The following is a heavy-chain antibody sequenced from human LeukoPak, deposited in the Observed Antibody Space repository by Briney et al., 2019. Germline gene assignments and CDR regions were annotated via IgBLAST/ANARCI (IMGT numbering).Heavy chain of an antibody. D-gene: IGHD6-13*01. CDR1: GFAFSSYS. J-gene: IGHJ4*02. V-gene: IGHV3-21*01. Sequence: VGSLRLSCAASGFAFSSYSMNWVRQAPGKGLEWVSSISSSSSYIYYADSVKGRFTISRDNAKNSLYLQMNSLRAEDTAVYYCARDRSIAAAGFDYWGQGTLVTVSS. CDR2: ISSSSSYI. CDR3: ARDRSIAAAGFDY.